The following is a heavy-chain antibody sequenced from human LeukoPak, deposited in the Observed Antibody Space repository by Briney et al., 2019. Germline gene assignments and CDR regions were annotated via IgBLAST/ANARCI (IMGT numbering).Heavy chain of an antibody. CDR3: AGTVNTAMALDY. D-gene: IGHD5-18*01. CDR1: CGSLNRGDYL. V-gene: IGHV4-31*03. Sequence: PSETLSLTRSVWCGSLNRGDYLWSWLPQHPEKALEWIGHIFYSGSTYYSPSLKSRVTISVDASKNQFSLKLNSVTAADTAVYYCAGTVNTAMALDYWGQGTLVTVSS. J-gene: IGHJ4*02. CDR2: IFYSGST.